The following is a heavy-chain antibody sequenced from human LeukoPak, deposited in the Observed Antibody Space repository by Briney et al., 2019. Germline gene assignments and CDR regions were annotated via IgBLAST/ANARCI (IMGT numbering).Heavy chain of an antibody. D-gene: IGHD1-26*01. V-gene: IGHV3-21*01. J-gene: IGHJ5*02. CDR1: GFTFSSYS. Sequence: PGGSLRLSCAASGFTFSSYSMNWVRQAPGKGLEWVSSISSSSSYIYYADSVKGRFTISRDNAKNSLYLQMNSLRAEDTAVYYCACYSGSYMYNWFDPGGQGTLVTVSS. CDR2: ISSSSSYI. CDR3: ACYSGSYMYNWFDP.